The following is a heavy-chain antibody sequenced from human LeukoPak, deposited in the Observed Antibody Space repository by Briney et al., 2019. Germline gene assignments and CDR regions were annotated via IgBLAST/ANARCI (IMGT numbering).Heavy chain of an antibody. CDR1: GYTFTSYA. V-gene: IGHV1-3*01. CDR2: INAGNGNT. D-gene: IGHD3-9*01. Sequence: RASVKVSCKASGYTFTSYAVHWVRQAPGQRLEWMGWINAGNGNTKYSQKFQGRVTITRDTSASTAYMGLSSLRSEDTAVYYCARDPLRYFGIVTLSYGMDVWGKGTTVTVSS. CDR3: ARDPLRYFGIVTLSYGMDV. J-gene: IGHJ6*04.